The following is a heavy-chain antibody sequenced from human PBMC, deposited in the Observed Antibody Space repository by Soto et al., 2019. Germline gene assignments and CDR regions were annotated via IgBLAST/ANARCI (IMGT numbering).Heavy chain of an antibody. V-gene: IGHV3-21*06. J-gene: IGHJ4*02. CDR1: GFTLSSFG. D-gene: IGHD6-13*01. Sequence: EVQLVESGGGLVKPGGSLRLSCAASGFTLSSFGMNWVRQAPGKGLEWVSSISSGSSYTYYADSVKGRFTISRDNAKNSLYLQMNSLRAEDTAVYYCARGGSSRPYHFDYWGQGTLVTVSS. CDR2: ISSGSSYT. CDR3: ARGGSSRPYHFDY.